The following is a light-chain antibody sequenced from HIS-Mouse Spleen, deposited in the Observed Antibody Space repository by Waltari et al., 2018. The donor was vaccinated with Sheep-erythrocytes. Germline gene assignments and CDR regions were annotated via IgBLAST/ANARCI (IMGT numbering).Light chain of an antibody. Sequence: QSALTQPPSASGSPGQSVTISCTGTSSDVGGYNYVSWYQQHPGKAPKLMIYEVSNGPSGVPDRFSGSKSGNTASLTVSWLQAEDEADYYCSSYAGSNNWVFGGGTKLTVL. V-gene: IGLV2-8*01. CDR2: EVS. CDR1: SSDVGGYNY. CDR3: SSYAGSNNWV. J-gene: IGLJ3*02.